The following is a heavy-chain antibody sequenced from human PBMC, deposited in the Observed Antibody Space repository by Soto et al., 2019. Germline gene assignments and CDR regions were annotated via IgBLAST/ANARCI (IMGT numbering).Heavy chain of an antibody. J-gene: IGHJ5*02. D-gene: IGHD2-15*01. CDR3: ARDTHSAGGWFDT. V-gene: IGHV1-8*01. CDR1: GYNFPSSN. CDR2: MNAANGNA. Sequence: QERLVQSGAELRRPGASVKISCRASGYNFPSSNVNWVRQASGQGPEWLGWMNAANGNAAFARDFQGRLTITADKSTGTAYLELSSLRSEDTAVYYCARDTHSAGGWFDTWGRGTLVTVSS.